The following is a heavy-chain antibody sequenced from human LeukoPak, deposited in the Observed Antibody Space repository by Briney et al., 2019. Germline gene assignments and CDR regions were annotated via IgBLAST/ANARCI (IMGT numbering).Heavy chain of an antibody. Sequence: SVTLSLTCTVTGGSISSYYWSWIRQPPGKGLEWIGYIYYSGSTNYNPSLKSRVTTSVDTSKNQFSLKLSSVTAADTAVYYCARGSTYYDIWSGPSGAFDIRGQGTMVTVSS. CDR2: IYYSGST. J-gene: IGHJ3*02. D-gene: IGHD3-3*01. CDR3: ARGSTYYDIWSGPSGAFDI. V-gene: IGHV4-59*01. CDR1: GGSISSYY.